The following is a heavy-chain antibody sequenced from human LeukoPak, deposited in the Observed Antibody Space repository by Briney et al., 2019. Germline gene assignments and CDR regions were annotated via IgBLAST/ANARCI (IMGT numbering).Heavy chain of an antibody. D-gene: IGHD3-10*01. CDR3: ARAVLWFGDLGYYMDA. CDR2: IYTSGST. V-gene: IGHV4-61*02. Sequence: SPTLSLTRTVAGRSISSGSYCWSWIRQPGGKGLEWIGRIYTSGSTNYNPSLKSRVTTSVDTTKTQFSLKLSSGTAADTAVYYCARAVLWFGDLGYYMDAWGKGTTVTTSS. CDR1: GRSISSGSYC. J-gene: IGHJ6*03.